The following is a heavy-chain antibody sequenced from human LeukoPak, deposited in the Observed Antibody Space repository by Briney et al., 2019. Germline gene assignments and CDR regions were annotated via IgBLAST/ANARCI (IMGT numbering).Heavy chain of an antibody. CDR3: ARDRGGGYSYGYGAFDI. Sequence: GGSLRLSCAASGFIFNNYWISWVRQAPGEGLEWVANIKQDGSEKYYVDSVKGRFTISRDNAKNSLYLQMNSLRAEDTAVYYCARDRGGGYSYGYGAFDIWGQGTMVTVSS. CDR2: IKQDGSEK. V-gene: IGHV3-7*01. CDR1: GFIFNNYW. J-gene: IGHJ3*02. D-gene: IGHD5-18*01.